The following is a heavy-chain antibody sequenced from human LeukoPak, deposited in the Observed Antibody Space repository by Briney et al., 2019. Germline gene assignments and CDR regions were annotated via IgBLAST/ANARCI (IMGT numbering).Heavy chain of an antibody. J-gene: IGHJ3*01. CDR1: GGSVRSDSYY. Sequence: SETLSLTCTVSGGSVRSDSYYWRWIRKPPGKGLEWIGYVDYSGSTNYNPSLKSRVTISVDTSKNQFSLKLRSVTAADTAVYYCVREAATDYYDSSGYYRQTEVFDAWGQGTMVTVSS. CDR2: VDYSGST. V-gene: IGHV4-61*01. D-gene: IGHD3-22*01. CDR3: VREAATDYYDSSGYYRQTEVFDA.